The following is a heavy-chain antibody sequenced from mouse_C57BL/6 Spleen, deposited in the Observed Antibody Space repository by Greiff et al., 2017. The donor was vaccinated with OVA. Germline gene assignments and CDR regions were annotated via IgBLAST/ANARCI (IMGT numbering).Heavy chain of an antibody. Sequence: QVQLKESGAELVRPGASVTLSCKASGYTFTDYEMHWVKQTPVHGLEWIGAIDPETGGTAYNQKFKGKAILTADKSSSTAYMELRSLTSEDSAVYYCTRSFYNAMDYWGQGTSVTVSS. V-gene: IGHV1-15*01. J-gene: IGHJ4*01. CDR2: IDPETGGT. D-gene: IGHD2-12*01. CDR1: GYTFTDYE. CDR3: TRSFYNAMDY.